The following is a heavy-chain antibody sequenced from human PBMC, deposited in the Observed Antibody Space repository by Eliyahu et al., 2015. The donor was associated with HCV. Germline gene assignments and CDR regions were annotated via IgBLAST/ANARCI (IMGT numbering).Heavy chain of an antibody. CDR2: IWEGGRD. V-gene: IGHV3-7*01. Sequence: EVQLVESGGGLVQPGGSLXLSRAAXGFSLSXYWMSWVRQAPGXGLEWVANIWEGGRDYYMDSVKGRFTISRDNAKNSVYLQMNSLRAGDMAVYYCVRENYGMDVWGQGTTVTVSS. CDR3: VRENYGMDV. J-gene: IGHJ6*02. CDR1: GFSLSXYW.